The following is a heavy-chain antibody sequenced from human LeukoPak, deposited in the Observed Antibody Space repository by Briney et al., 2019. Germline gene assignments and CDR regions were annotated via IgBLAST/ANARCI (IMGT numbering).Heavy chain of an antibody. D-gene: IGHD1-20*01. V-gene: IGHV3-48*03. CDR1: GFTFSNYE. CDR2: IGTSGTTT. CDR3: AREGSGITGTDY. J-gene: IGHJ4*02. Sequence: PGGSLRLSCAASGFTFSNYEMNWVRQAPGKGLEWVSLIGTSGTTTYYADSVKGRFSISRDNAKNSLYLRRNSLSAEDTAVYYCAREGSGITGTDYWGQGTLGTVSS.